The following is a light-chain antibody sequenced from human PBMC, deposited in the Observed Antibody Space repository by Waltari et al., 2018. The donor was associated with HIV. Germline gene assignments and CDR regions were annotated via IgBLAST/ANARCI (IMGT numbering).Light chain of an antibody. V-gene: IGKV3-20*01. J-gene: IGKJ3*01. CDR1: QSVSSNY. CDR3: QQYGTSPFT. CDR2: AAS. Sequence: EIVFTQSPDTLSLSPGDRATLSCRASQSVSSNYLAWYQQKPGQAPRLLIYAASRRATGIPDRFSGSGSGTDFTLTINRLEPEDFAVYYCQQYGTSPFTFGPGTKVDIK.